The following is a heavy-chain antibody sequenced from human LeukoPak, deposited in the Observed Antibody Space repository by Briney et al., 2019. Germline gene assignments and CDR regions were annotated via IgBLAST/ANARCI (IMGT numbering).Heavy chain of an antibody. J-gene: IGHJ4*02. CDR2: IYPGDSDT. CDR1: GYSFTSYW. Sequence: GESLKISCKGSGYSFTSYWIGWVRQMPGKGLEWVGIIYPGDSDTRYSPSFQGQVTISADKSISTAYLQWSSLKASDTAMYYCARRGAAGPGGYYFDYWGQGTLVTVSS. D-gene: IGHD6-13*01. V-gene: IGHV5-51*01. CDR3: ARRGAAGPGGYYFDY.